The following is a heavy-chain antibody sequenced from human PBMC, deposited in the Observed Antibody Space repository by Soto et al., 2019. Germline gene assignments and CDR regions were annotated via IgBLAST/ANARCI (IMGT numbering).Heavy chain of an antibody. CDR1: GFTFSSYS. CDR2: ISSSSSTI. Sequence: EVQLVESGGGLVQPGGSLRLSCAASGFTFSSYSMNWVRQAPGKGLEWVSYISSSSSTIYYVDSVKGRFTISRDNAKNSLHLQMNSLRAEDTAVYYCARANYYGSPRDFDYWGQGTLVTVSS. D-gene: IGHD3-10*01. V-gene: IGHV3-48*01. CDR3: ARANYYGSPRDFDY. J-gene: IGHJ4*02.